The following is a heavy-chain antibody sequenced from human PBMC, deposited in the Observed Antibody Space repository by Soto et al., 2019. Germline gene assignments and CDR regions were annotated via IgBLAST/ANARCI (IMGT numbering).Heavy chain of an antibody. J-gene: IGHJ6*02. Sequence: LRLSCVASGFTFSSFAMSWVRQAPGKGLEWVSTISGTGGSTHYAESVKGRFTISRDNSKNTLSLQMDSLRDEDTAVYYCAPLPPRDYYFHYRLDVWGQGTTVTVSS. CDR3: APLPPRDYYFHYRLDV. CDR1: GFTFSSFA. V-gene: IGHV3-23*01. CDR2: ISGTGGST.